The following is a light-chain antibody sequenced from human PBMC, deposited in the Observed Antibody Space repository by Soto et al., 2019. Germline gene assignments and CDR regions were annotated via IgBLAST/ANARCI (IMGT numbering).Light chain of an antibody. J-gene: IGLJ1*01. CDR2: EVS. CDR3: SSYTSGRDVYV. V-gene: IGLV2-14*01. CDR1: SSDVGRYNY. Sequence: QSVLTQPPSASGSPGQSITISCSGTSSDVGRYNYVSWYQQHPGKAPKLIIFEVSDRPSGVSTRFSGSKSGDTASLTISGLQADDEADYYCSSYTSGRDVYVFGGGTKVTVL.